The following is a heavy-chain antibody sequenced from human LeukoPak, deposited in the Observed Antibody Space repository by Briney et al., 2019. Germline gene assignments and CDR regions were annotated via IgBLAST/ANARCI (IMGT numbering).Heavy chain of an antibody. J-gene: IGHJ3*02. V-gene: IGHV4-59*06. CDR3: ARSPGILFRYAFDI. CDR2: IYYSGST. CDR1: GGSISSYY. Sequence: SETLSLTCTVSGGSISSYYWSWIRQPPGKGLEWIGYIYYSGSTYYNPSLKSRVTISVDTSKNQFSLKLSSVTAADTAVYYCARSPGILFRYAFDIWGQGTMVTVSS. D-gene: IGHD1-14*01.